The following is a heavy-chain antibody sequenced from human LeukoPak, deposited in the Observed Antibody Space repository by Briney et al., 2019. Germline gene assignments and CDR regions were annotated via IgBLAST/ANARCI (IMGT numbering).Heavy chain of an antibody. D-gene: IGHD6-6*01. J-gene: IGHJ4*02. Sequence: PGGSLRLSCAASGFTFSDYYMSWIRQAPRKGLEWVSSISNSGTAIYYADSVKGRFTISRDNAKNSLYLQMNSLGAGDTAVYYCARDGWIAARFVDYWGQGTLVTVSS. V-gene: IGHV3-11*04. CDR1: GFTFSDYY. CDR3: ARDGWIAARFVDY. CDR2: ISNSGTAI.